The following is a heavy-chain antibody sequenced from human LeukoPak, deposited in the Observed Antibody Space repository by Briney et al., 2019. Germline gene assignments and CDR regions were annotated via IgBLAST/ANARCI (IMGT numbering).Heavy chain of an antibody. V-gene: IGHV4-59*01. CDR3: ARREDGHNYVGADH. J-gene: IGHJ4*02. CDR2: IYYSGST. D-gene: IGHD5-24*01. CDR1: GGSISSYY. Sequence: SETLSLTCTVSGGSISSYYWSWIRQPPGKGLEWIGYIYYSGSTNYNPSLKSRVTISVDTSKNQFSLKLSSVTAADTAMYYCARREDGHNYVGADHWGQGTLVTVSS.